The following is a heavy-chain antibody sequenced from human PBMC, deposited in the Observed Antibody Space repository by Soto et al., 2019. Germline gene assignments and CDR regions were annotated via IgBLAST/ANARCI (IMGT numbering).Heavy chain of an antibody. CDR2: INTKFGST. CDR1: GGSFNKKA. V-gene: IGHV1-69*01. CDR3: ARGASSGFEYWYFDL. D-gene: IGHD5-12*01. Sequence: QVQLVQSGAELKKPGSSVKVSCEASGGSFNKKAISWVRQAPGQGPEWMGGINTKFGSTNYAPKFQGRISITADESTNTVYMALSSLTSEDTAVYYCARGASSGFEYWYFDLWGRGTLVSVSS. J-gene: IGHJ2*01.